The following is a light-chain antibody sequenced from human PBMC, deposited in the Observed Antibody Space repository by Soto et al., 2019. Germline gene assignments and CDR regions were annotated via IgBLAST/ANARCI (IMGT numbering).Light chain of an antibody. J-gene: IGKJ2*01. CDR2: SAS. V-gene: IGKV3-15*01. Sequence: IMMTQSPSTLSVSPGERATLSCRASQSVGSTLAWYQQKPGQAPRLLIYSASARVTGIPARFSGSGSGTEFTLTISSLQSEDFAVYYCQQYNNWPQTFGQGTNLEIK. CDR1: QSVGST. CDR3: QQYNNWPQT.